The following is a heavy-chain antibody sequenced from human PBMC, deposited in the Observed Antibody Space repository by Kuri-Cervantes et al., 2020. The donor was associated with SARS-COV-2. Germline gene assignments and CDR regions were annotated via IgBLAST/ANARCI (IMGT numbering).Heavy chain of an antibody. CDR1: GYSFTSFW. Sequence: GESLKISCQGSGYSFTSFWIGWVRQLPGKGLEWVAIIYPGDSDTRYSPAFQGHVTISADKSISTAYLQWSSLKASDTAMYYCARLLGTSLFDYWGQGTLVTVSS. D-gene: IGHD7-27*01. CDR3: ARLLGTSLFDY. CDR2: IYPGDSDT. J-gene: IGHJ4*02. V-gene: IGHV5-51*01.